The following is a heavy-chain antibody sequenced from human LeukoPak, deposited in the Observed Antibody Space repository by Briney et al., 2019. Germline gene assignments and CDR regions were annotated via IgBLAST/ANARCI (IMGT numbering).Heavy chain of an antibody. D-gene: IGHD6-13*01. V-gene: IGHV1-46*01. CDR3: AREDRLIAATGRGAFDY. CDR1: EHTFTNYF. J-gene: IGHJ4*02. Sequence: ASVKVSCKASEHTFTNYFMHWVRQAPGQGLEWMGIINPITGTTTYAQKFQGRVTMTRDTSTGTVYMELSSLRSEDTAVYYCAREDRLIAATGRGAFDYWGQGTLVTVSS. CDR2: INPITGTT.